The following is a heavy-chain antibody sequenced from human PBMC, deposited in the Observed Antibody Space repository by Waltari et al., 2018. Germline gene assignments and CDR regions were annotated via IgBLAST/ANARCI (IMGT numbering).Heavy chain of an antibody. J-gene: IGHJ6*03. CDR3: ARTPFNVWGQDYYYYYYMDV. Sequence: QVQLVQSGAEVKKPGSSVKVSCKASGGTFSSYAISWVRQAPGQGLEWMGGIIPILGIANYAQKFQGRVTITADESTSTAYMELSSLRSEDTAVYYCARTPFNVWGQDYYYYYYMDVWGKGTTVTVSS. V-gene: IGHV1-69*04. D-gene: IGHD2-8*01. CDR1: GGTFSSYA. CDR2: IIPILGIA.